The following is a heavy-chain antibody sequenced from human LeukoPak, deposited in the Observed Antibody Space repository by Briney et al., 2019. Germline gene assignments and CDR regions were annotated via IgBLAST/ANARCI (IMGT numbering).Heavy chain of an antibody. CDR1: GGSISSYY. CDR3: ARHGSSSWFRDAFDI. J-gene: IGHJ3*02. V-gene: IGHV4-39*01. Sequence: SETLSLTCTVSGGSISSYYWNWIRQPPGKGLEWIGSIYYSGATYYNPSLKSRVTISVDTSKNQFSLKLSSVTAADTAVYYCARHGSSSWFRDAFDIWGQGTMVTVSS. D-gene: IGHD6-13*01. CDR2: IYYSGAT.